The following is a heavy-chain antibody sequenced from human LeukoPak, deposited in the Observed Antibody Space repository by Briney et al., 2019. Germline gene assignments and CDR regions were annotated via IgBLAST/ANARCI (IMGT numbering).Heavy chain of an antibody. CDR2: IGGSGGST. J-gene: IGHJ4*02. CDR1: GFTFSSYA. CDR3: AKGRESGYYYDY. V-gene: IGHV3-23*01. D-gene: IGHD3-22*01. Sequence: GGSLRLSCAASGFTFSSYAMSWVRQAPGKGLEWVSAIGGSGGSTYYADSVKGRFTISRDNSKNTLYLQMNSLRAEDTAVYYCAKGRESGYYYDYWGQGTLVTVSS.